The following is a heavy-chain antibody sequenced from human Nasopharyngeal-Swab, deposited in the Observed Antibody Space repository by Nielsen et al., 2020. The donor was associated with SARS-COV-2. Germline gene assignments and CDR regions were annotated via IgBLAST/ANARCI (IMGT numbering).Heavy chain of an antibody. CDR3: ARDQGSSWYTYYYYYGMDV. CDR2: ISYDGSKK. Sequence: LSLTCAASGFTFSSYAMHWVRQAPGKGLEWVAVISYDGSKKYYADSVKGRFTISRDNSKNTLYPQMNSLRAEDTAVYYCARDQGSSWYTYYYYYGMDVWGQGTTVTVSS. CDR1: GFTFSSYA. V-gene: IGHV3-30-3*01. D-gene: IGHD6-13*01. J-gene: IGHJ6*02.